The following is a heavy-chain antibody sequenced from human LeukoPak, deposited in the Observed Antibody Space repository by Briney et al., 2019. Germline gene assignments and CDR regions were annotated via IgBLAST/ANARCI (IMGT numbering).Heavy chain of an antibody. CDR1: GGSISSSSYY. CDR2: IYYSGST. D-gene: IGHD4-17*01. J-gene: IGHJ3*02. Sequence: SETPSLTCTVSGGSISSSSYYWGWIRQPPGKGLEWIGSIYYSGSTYYNPSLKSLITISVDTSNNQFSLKLSSVTAADTAVYYCARHDYGDYVDAFDIWGQGTMVTVSS. CDR3: ARHDYGDYVDAFDI. V-gene: IGHV4-39*01.